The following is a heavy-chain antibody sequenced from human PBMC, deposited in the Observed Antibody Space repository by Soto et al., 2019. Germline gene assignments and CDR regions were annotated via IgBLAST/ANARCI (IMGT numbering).Heavy chain of an antibody. V-gene: IGHV1-2*04. CDR3: ARDLGDFWSGYYTAPNYGMDV. J-gene: IGHJ6*02. D-gene: IGHD3-3*01. CDR2: INPNSGGT. CDR1: GYTFTGYY. Sequence: ASVKVSCKASGYTFTGYYMHWVRQAPGQGLEWMGWINPNSGGTNYAQKFQGWVTMTRDTSISTAYMELSRLRSDDTAVYYCARDLGDFWSGYYTAPNYGMDVWGQGTTVTVS.